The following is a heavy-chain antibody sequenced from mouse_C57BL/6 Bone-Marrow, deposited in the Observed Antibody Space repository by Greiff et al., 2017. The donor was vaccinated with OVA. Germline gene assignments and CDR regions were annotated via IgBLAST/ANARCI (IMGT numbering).Heavy chain of an antibody. CDR2: IDPETGGT. Sequence: QVQLQQSGAELVRPGASVTLSCKASGYTFTDYEMHWVKQTPVHGLEWIGAIDPETGGTAYNQKFKGKAILTADKSSSTAYMALRSLTSEDSAVYYGTRPYGNYPAFAYWGQGTLVTVSA. D-gene: IGHD2-10*02. V-gene: IGHV1-15*01. J-gene: IGHJ3*01. CDR3: TRPYGNYPAFAY. CDR1: GYTFTDYE.